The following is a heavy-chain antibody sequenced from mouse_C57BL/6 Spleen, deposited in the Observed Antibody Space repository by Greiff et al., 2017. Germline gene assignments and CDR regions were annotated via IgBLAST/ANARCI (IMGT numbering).Heavy chain of an antibody. V-gene: IGHV1-50*01. D-gene: IGHD4-1*01. Sequence: QVQLQQPGAELVKPGASVKLSCKASGYTFTSYWMQWVKQRPGQGLEWIGEIDPSDSYTNYNQKFKGKATLTVDTSSSTAYMQISSLTSEDSAVYYCARAGLELGHWYFDVWGTGTTVTVSS. CDR2: IDPSDSYT. CDR1: GYTFTSYW. CDR3: ARAGLELGHWYFDV. J-gene: IGHJ1*03.